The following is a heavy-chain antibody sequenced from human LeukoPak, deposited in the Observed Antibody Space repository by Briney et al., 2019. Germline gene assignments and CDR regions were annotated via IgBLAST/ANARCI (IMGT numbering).Heavy chain of an antibody. CDR1: GFTFSSYA. V-gene: IGHV4-34*08. CDR3: AEEESGAFDI. CDR2: INHSGST. J-gene: IGHJ3*02. Sequence: GSLRLSCAASGFTFSSYAMSWIRQPPGKGLEWIGEINHSGSTNYNPSLKSRVTISVDTSKNQFSLKLSSVTAADTAVYYCAEEESGAFDIWGQGTMVTVSS.